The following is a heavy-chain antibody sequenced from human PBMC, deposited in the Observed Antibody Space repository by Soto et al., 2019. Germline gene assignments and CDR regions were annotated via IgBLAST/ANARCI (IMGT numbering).Heavy chain of an antibody. CDR1: GFTFSSYG. V-gene: IGHV3-33*01. D-gene: IGHD3-3*01. Sequence: QVQLVESGGGVVQPGRSLRLSCAASGFTFSSYGMHWVRQAPGKGLEWVAVIWYDGSNKYYADSVKGRFTISRDNSKNTLYLQMNSLRAEDTAVYYCARGLRFLEWLDVWGQGPTVTVSS. CDR3: ARGLRFLEWLDV. J-gene: IGHJ6*02. CDR2: IWYDGSNK.